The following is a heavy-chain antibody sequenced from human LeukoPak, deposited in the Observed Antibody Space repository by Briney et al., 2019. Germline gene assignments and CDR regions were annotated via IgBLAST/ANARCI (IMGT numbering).Heavy chain of an antibody. Sequence: PSETLSLTCTVSGYSISSGYYWSWIRQPPGKGLEWIGEINHSGSTNYNPSLKSRVTISVDTSKNQFSLKLSSVTAADTAVYYCARVRRIGASLGWFDPWGQGTLVTVSS. J-gene: IGHJ5*02. D-gene: IGHD5-12*01. V-gene: IGHV4-38-2*02. CDR3: ARVRRIGASLGWFDP. CDR2: INHSGST. CDR1: GYSISSGYY.